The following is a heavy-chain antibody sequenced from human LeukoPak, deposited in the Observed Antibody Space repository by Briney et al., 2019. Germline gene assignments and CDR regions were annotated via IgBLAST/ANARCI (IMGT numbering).Heavy chain of an antibody. CDR3: ARVDTIYQFDY. CDR2: INPNSGGT. CDR1: GYTFTGYY. Sequence: ALVKVSCKASGYTFTGYYMHWVRQAPGQGLEWMGRINPNSGGTNYAQKFQGRVTMTRDTSISTAYMELSRLRSDDTAVYYCARVDTIYQFDYWGQGTLVTVSS. V-gene: IGHV1-2*06. D-gene: IGHD3-3*01. J-gene: IGHJ4*02.